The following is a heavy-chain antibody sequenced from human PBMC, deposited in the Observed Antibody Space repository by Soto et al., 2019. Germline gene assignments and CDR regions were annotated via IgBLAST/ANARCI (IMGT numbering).Heavy chain of an antibody. CDR1: GGSISSGGYY. Sequence: QVQLQESGPGLVKPSQTLSLTCTVSGGSISSGGYYWSWIRQHPGKGLEWIGYISYSGSPYYHPSLKSRVTISVDTSKDQFSLKLSSVTAADTAVYYCAREGAGPKGSSSWPDDAFDIWGQGTMVTVSS. D-gene: IGHD6-13*01. V-gene: IGHV4-31*03. CDR3: AREGAGPKGSSSWPDDAFDI. CDR2: ISYSGSP. J-gene: IGHJ3*02.